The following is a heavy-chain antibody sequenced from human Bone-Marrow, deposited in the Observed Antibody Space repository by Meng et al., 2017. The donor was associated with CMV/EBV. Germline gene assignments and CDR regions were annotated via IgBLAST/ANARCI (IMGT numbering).Heavy chain of an antibody. CDR2: INWNGGST. J-gene: IGHJ6*02. V-gene: IGHV3-20*01. CDR3: ARNVGYYYGMDV. Sequence: GGSLRLSCAASGFMFDDYGMSWVRQAPGKGLEWVSGINWNGGSTDYADSVKGRFTISRDNAKNSLYLHMNSLRVEDTALYHCARNVGYYYGMDVWGQGTTVTV. CDR1: GFMFDDYG. D-gene: IGHD1-26*01.